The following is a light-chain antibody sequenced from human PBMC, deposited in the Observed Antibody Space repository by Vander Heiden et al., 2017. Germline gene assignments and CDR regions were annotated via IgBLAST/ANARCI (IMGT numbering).Light chain of an antibody. CDR1: SPNIGAGYD. CDR3: QSYDSSLSAV. Sequence: QSVLTQPPSVSGAPGQRVTISCTGSSPNIGAGYDVHWYQQLPGTAPKLLIYGNNNRPSGVPDRFSGSKSGTSASLAIAGLQAEDEADYYCQSYDSSLSAVFGGGTKLTVL. J-gene: IGLJ3*02. CDR2: GNN. V-gene: IGLV1-40*01.